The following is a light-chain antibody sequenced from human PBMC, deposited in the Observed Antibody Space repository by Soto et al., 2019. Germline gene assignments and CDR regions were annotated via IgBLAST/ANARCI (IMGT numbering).Light chain of an antibody. V-gene: IGKV3-11*01. CDR1: QNVANY. CDR3: QQYGRSPFT. J-gene: IGKJ3*01. Sequence: EIVLTQSPATLSLSPGERATLSCRASQNVANYLDWYQQKPGQAPRLLIYESSNRATGIAARFSGSGSGTDFTLTISSLEPEDFAVYYCQQYGRSPFTFGPGTKVDIK. CDR2: ESS.